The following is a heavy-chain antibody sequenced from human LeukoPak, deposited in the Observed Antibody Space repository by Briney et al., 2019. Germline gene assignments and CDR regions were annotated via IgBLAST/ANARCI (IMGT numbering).Heavy chain of an antibody. CDR3: ARVGRNGWDFDH. CDR1: GFTFSASW. D-gene: IGHD6-19*01. CDR2: INEGGGLT. Sequence: GGSLRLSCAASGFTFSASWMTWVRQAPGKGLEWVAIINEGGGLTFYVDSVKGRFSISRDNSKNSLSLQMSTLRVEDTAMYYCARVGRNGWDFDHWGQGTLVTVSS. V-gene: IGHV3-7*01. J-gene: IGHJ4*02.